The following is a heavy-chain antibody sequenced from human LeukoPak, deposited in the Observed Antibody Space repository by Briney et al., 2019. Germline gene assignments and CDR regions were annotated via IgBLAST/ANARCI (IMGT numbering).Heavy chain of an antibody. CDR1: GFTFRSFA. D-gene: IGHD2-2*01. V-gene: IGHV3-23*01. J-gene: IGHJ3*02. Sequence: GGSLRLSCAASGFTFRSFAMSWVRQTPGKGLEWVSSISAGGAGTYYADSLKGRFTISRDNFKNTLYLQMDSLRAEDTAVYYCAKVPRQIVALPAGDDAFDIWGQGTMVTVSS. CDR3: AKVPRQIVALPAGDDAFDI. CDR2: ISAGGAGT.